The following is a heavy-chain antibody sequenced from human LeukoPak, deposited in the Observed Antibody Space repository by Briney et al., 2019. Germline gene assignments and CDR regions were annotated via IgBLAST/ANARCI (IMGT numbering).Heavy chain of an antibody. CDR1: GYTFSIYS. CDR2: ISSSSSYI. V-gene: IGHV3-21*01. D-gene: IGHD3-3*01. CDR3: ARNVRSGYQDY. J-gene: IGHJ4*02. Sequence: GGSLRLSCAASGYTFSIYSMNWVRHAPGKGVEWVSSISSSSSYIYYADSVKGRFTISRDNAKNSLYLQMHSLRAEDTSVYYCARNVRSGYQDYWGQETLVTVSS.